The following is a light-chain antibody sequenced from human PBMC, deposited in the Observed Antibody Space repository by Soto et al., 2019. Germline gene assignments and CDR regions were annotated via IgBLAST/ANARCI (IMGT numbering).Light chain of an antibody. Sequence: QSALTQPASVSGSPGQSITISCTGTNSDVGGYNYVSWYQHHPGKAPKLMIYEVSNRPSGVSTRFSGSKSGNTASLTISGLQAEDEADYYCSSYTTFTTPVLFGGGTKLTVL. CDR1: NSDVGGYNY. CDR2: EVS. J-gene: IGLJ2*01. V-gene: IGLV2-14*01. CDR3: SSYTTFTTPVL.